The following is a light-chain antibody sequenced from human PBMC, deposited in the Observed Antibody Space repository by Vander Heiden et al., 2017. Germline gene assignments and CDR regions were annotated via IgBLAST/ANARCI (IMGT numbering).Light chain of an antibody. Sequence: IVITQSPASLPVSLGERATINCKSSQSVLYSSNNKNYLAWYQQKPGQPPKLLIYWASTRESGVPDRFSGSGSGTDFTLTISSLQAEDVAVYYCQQYSSTPLTFGGGTKVEIK. CDR1: QSVLYSSNNKNY. CDR3: QQYSSTPLT. CDR2: WAS. V-gene: IGKV4-1*01. J-gene: IGKJ4*01.